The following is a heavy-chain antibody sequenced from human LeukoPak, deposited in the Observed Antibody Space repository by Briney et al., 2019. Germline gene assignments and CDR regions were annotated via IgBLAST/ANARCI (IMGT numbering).Heavy chain of an antibody. V-gene: IGHV4-59*01. CDR3: ARDHGPYCSSTSCYPLNWFDP. CDR2: IYYSGST. Sequence: PSETLSLTCTVSGGSISSYYWSWIRQPPGKGLEWIAYIYYSGSTNYNPSLKSRVTISVDTSKNQFSLKLSSVTAADTAVYYCARDHGPYCSSTSCYPLNWFDPWGQGTLVTVSS. D-gene: IGHD2-2*01. CDR1: GGSISSYY. J-gene: IGHJ5*02.